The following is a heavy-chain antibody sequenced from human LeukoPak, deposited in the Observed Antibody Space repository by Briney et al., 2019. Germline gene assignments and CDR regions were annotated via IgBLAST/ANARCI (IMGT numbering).Heavy chain of an antibody. Sequence: GGTLRLSCVASGFTFSSRDWMTWVRQAPGKGLEWVANIKQDGSEKNYVDSVKRRFTISRDNAKNSLYLQMNSLRAEDTAIYYCARGGAPYFDWCFDYWGQGTLVTVSS. D-gene: IGHD3-9*01. CDR3: ARGGAPYFDWCFDY. V-gene: IGHV3-7*01. CDR2: IKQDGSEK. J-gene: IGHJ4*02. CDR1: GFTFSSRDW.